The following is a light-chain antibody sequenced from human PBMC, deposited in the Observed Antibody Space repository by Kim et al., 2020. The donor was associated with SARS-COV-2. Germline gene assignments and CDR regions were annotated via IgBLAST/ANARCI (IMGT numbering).Light chain of an antibody. Sequence: EIVLTQFPGTLSLSPGERATLSCSASQSVSSSFLAWYQQKPGQAPRLLIYAASSRATGIPDRFSGSGSGTDFTLTITRLEPEDFAVYYCQQYVSSHSFGQGTKLEI. V-gene: IGKV3-20*01. CDR3: QQYVSSHS. CDR2: AAS. J-gene: IGKJ2*03. CDR1: QSVSSSF.